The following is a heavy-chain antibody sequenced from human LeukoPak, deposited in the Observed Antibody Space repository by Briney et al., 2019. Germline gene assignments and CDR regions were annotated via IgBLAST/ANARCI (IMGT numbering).Heavy chain of an antibody. J-gene: IGHJ3*02. CDR3: ARDPPTTVTTNAFDI. CDR2: IWYDGSNK. D-gene: IGHD4-17*01. CDR1: GFTFSSYG. V-gene: IGHV3-33*01. Sequence: GGSLRLSCAASGFTFSSYGMHWVRQAPGKGLEWVAVIWYDGSNKYYADSVKGRFTISRDNSKNTLYLQMNSLRAEDTAVYYCARDPPTTVTTNAFDIWGQGTMVTVSS.